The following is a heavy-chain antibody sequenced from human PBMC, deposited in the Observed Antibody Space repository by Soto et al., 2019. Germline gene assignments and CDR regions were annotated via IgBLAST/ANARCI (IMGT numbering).Heavy chain of an antibody. J-gene: IGHJ4*02. Sequence: GGSLRLSCAASGFTFSSYAMSWVRQAPGKGLEWVSAISVSGGSTYYADSVKGRFTISRDNSKNTLYLQMNSLRAEDTAVYYCAKFSQYYYDSSGYYYDYWGQGTLVTVSS. CDR3: AKFSQYYYDSSGYYYDY. V-gene: IGHV3-23*01. CDR2: ISVSGGST. D-gene: IGHD3-22*01. CDR1: GFTFSSYA.